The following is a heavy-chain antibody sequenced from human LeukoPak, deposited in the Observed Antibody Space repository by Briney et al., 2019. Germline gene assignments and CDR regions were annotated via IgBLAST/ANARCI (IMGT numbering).Heavy chain of an antibody. J-gene: IGHJ3*02. D-gene: IGHD5-18*01. CDR1: GGSISSSSYY. Sequence: SETLSLTCTVSGGSISSSSYYWGWIRQPPGKGLEWIGSIYYGGSTYYNPSLKSRVTISVDTSKNQFSLKLSSVTAADTAVYYCARGYRGYSSVAFDIWGQGTMVTVSS. CDR2: IYYGGST. V-gene: IGHV4-39*07. CDR3: ARGYRGYSSVAFDI.